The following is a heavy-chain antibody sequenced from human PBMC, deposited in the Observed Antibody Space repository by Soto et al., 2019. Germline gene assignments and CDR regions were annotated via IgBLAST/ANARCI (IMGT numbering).Heavy chain of an antibody. V-gene: IGHV3-21*06. J-gene: IGHJ4*02. Sequence: EVQLVESGGGLVKPGGSLRLSCAASGFTFSSYNMIWVRQAPGEGLEWVSFINSGSSSIYDAASVQGRFTISRDNAKNSLFLQMNSLRAEDTGVYYCARAFAGTASSDYWGQGALVTVSS. CDR3: ARAFAGTASSDY. D-gene: IGHD6-13*01. CDR2: INSGSSSI. CDR1: GFTFSSYN.